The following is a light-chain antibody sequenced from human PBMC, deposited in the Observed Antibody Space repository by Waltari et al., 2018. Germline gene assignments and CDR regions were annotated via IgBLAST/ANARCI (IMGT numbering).Light chain of an antibody. CDR2: DAS. Sequence: DIQMTQSPSSLSASVVDRVTITCQASQDISNYLNWYQQKPGKAPKLLIYDASNLETGVPSRFSGSGSGTDCTCAISSLQPEDIATYYCQQYDNLPVTFGQGTRLEIK. CDR3: QQYDNLPVT. J-gene: IGKJ5*01. CDR1: QDISNY. V-gene: IGKV1-33*01.